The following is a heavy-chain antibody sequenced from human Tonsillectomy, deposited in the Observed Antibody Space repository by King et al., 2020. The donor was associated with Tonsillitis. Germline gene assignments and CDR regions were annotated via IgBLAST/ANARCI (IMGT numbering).Heavy chain of an antibody. CDR1: GFTFSSYS. V-gene: IGHV3-48*02. J-gene: IGHJ4*02. CDR2: ISTSSRTR. CDR3: ARDGVLLTGYYPLGH. D-gene: IGHD3-9*01. Sequence: VQLVESGGGLVQPGGSLRLSCAASGFTFSSYSMNWVRQAPGKGLEWVSYISTSSRTRYYAESVKGRFTISRDNAKNSLYLQMNSLRDEDTAMYYCARDGVLLTGYYPLGHWGQGTLVTVSS.